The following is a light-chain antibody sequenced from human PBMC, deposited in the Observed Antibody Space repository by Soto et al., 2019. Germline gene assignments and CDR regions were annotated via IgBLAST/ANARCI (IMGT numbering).Light chain of an antibody. CDR1: SSDVGGYNY. Sequence: QSALTQPASVSGSPGQSITISCTGTSSDVGGYNYVSWYQQHPGKAPKLMIYDVSNRPSGVSNRFSGSKSVNTASLTISGLQAEDDADYYCSSYTSSSTLEVFGTGTKLTVL. CDR2: DVS. V-gene: IGLV2-14*01. J-gene: IGLJ1*01. CDR3: SSYTSSSTLEV.